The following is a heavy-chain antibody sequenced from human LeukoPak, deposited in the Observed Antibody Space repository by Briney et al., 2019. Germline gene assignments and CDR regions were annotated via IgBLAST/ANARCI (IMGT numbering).Heavy chain of an antibody. J-gene: IGHJ5*02. CDR3: ARVWSGYCSSTSCYVAYNWFDP. D-gene: IGHD2-2*01. CDR1: GYSISSGCY. Sequence: PSETLSLTCAVSGYSISSGCYWGWIRQPPGKGLEWIGSIYHRGSTYYNPSLKSRVTISVDTSKNQFSLKLSSVTAADTAVYYCARVWSGYCSSTSCYVAYNWFDPWGQGTLVTVPS. V-gene: IGHV4-38-2*01. CDR2: IYHRGST.